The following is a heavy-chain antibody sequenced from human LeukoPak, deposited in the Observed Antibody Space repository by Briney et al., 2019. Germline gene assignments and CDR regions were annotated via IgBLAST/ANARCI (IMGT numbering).Heavy chain of an antibody. V-gene: IGHV1-3*01. Sequence: ASVKVSCKASGYTFTSYAMHWVRQAPGQRLEWMGWINAGNGNAKYSQKFQGRVTITRDTSASTAYMELSSLRSEDTAVYYCARDSSGWYGWYFDLWGRGTLVTVSS. CDR1: GYTFTSYA. D-gene: IGHD6-19*01. J-gene: IGHJ2*01. CDR2: INAGNGNA. CDR3: ARDSSGWYGWYFDL.